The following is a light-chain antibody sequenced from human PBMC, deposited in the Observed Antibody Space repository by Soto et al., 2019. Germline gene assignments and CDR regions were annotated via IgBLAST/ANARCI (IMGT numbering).Light chain of an antibody. Sequence: EIELRQSTGTLSVAQGKRVTLSCRASQSVGGSLAWYQQRPGQAPRLLVYHTSNRATGIPDRFSASGSGTDFTLTISRLEPEDLAVYYCQQYESSPRKCGQGTKGDIK. CDR1: QSVGGS. CDR2: HTS. CDR3: QQYESSPRK. J-gene: IGKJ1*01. V-gene: IGKV3-20*01.